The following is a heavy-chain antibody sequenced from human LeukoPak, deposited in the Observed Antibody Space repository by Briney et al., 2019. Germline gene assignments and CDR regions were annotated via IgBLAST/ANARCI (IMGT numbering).Heavy chain of an antibody. CDR3: ARDFAHSDFWSGKYYFDY. Sequence: GGSLRLSCAASGFTFSSYWMGWVRQAPGKGLEWVANIKQDGSEKYYVDSVKGRFTISRDNAKNSLYLQMNSLRAEDTAVYYCARDFAHSDFWSGKYYFDYWGQGTLVTVSS. V-gene: IGHV3-7*01. J-gene: IGHJ4*02. CDR1: GFTFSSYW. D-gene: IGHD3-3*01. CDR2: IKQDGSEK.